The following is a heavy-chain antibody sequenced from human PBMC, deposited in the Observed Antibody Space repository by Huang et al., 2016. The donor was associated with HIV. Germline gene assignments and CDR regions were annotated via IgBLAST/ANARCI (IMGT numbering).Heavy chain of an antibody. CDR1: GGSIRSSDYH. J-gene: IGHJ6*03. D-gene: IGHD3-10*01. CDR3: ARHREGPVAYYSGWGSHLNYMDV. V-gene: IGHV4-39*01. Sequence: QLLLQESGPGLVKPSEALALTCAVSGGSIRSSDYHWGWIRQPPGKGLEGIGSIYYKGRTHDSPSLKRRVTIAVDTSKNLFFLNLTSMTAADTAVYYCARHREGPVAYYSGWGSHLNYMDVWGRGRTVVVSS. CDR2: IYYKGRT.